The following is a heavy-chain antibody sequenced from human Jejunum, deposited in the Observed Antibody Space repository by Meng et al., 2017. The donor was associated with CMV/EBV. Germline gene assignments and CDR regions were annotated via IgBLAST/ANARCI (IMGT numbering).Heavy chain of an antibody. CDR3: ARAIDYGDPNWFDP. V-gene: IGHV3-21*01. Sequence: GFTFISYSISWVRQARGKGLEWLSYISGGSTYIYHADSVQGRFTISRDNAKNSVYLQMNSRRAEETAVYYCARAIDYGDPNWFDPWGQGTLVTVSS. CDR1: GFTFISYS. CDR2: ISGGSTYI. J-gene: IGHJ5*02. D-gene: IGHD4-17*01.